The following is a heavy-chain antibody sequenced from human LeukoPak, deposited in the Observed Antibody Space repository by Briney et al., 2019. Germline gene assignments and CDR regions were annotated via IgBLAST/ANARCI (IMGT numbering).Heavy chain of an antibody. CDR3: ARQWRSIVVVPAALGWWFDP. V-gene: IGHV4-39*01. J-gene: IGHJ5*02. CDR2: IYYSGST. D-gene: IGHD2-2*01. Sequence: PSETLSLTCTVSGGSISSSSYYWGWIRQPPGKGLEWIGSIYYSGSTYYNPSFKSRVTISVDTSKNQFSLKLSSVTAADTAVYYCARQWRSIVVVPAALGWWFDPWGQGTLVTVSS. CDR1: GGSISSSSYY.